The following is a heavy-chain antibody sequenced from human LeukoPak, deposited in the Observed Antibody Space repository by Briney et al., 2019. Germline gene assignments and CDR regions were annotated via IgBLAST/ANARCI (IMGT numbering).Heavy chain of an antibody. CDR1: GFTFISYG. CDR2: IRYDGSNK. Sequence: HPGGSLRLSCAASGFTFISYGMHWVRQAPGEGLEWVAFIRYDGSNKYYADSVKGRFTISRDNSKNTLYLQMNSLRAEDTAVYYCAKDRGAVAGRPPYYFDYWGQGTLVTVSS. V-gene: IGHV3-30*02. D-gene: IGHD6-19*01. J-gene: IGHJ4*02. CDR3: AKDRGAVAGRPPYYFDY.